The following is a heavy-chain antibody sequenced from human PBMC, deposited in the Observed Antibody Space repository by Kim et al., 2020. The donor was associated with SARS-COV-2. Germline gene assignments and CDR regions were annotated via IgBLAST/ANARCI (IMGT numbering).Heavy chain of an antibody. V-gene: IGHV3-21*06. CDR3: SRARHLDH. Sequence: GGSLRLSCAASGFTFSNYSLNWVRQAPGKGLEWVSSISSTSSFIFSADSARDRFTISRDNAKTTLTLHMQSLRGDDTAVYYCSRARHLDHWGQGTMVTVS. CDR2: ISSTSSFI. J-gene: IGHJ4*02. CDR1: GFTFSNYS.